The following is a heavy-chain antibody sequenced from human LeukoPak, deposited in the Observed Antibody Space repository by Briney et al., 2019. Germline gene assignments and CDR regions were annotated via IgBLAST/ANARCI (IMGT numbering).Heavy chain of an antibody. CDR2: IHYTGTT. CDR1: GGSISSSSYY. V-gene: IGHV4-61*05. J-gene: IGHJ3*02. CDR3: ATNRVGTYDRPFDI. D-gene: IGHD1-26*01. Sequence: SETLSLTCTVSGGSISSSSYYWGWIRQPPGKGLEWIGDIHYTGTTKYNPSVKSRVTISIDTSKNQFSLELSSVTATDTAVYFCATNRVGTYDRPFDIWGQGTMVTVSS.